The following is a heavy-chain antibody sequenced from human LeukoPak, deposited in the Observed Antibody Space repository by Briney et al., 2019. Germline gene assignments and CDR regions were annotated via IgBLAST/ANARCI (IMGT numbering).Heavy chain of an antibody. D-gene: IGHD5-18*01. CDR1: GGTFSSYA. V-gene: IGHV1-69*04. Sequence: SVKVSCKASGGTFSSYAIGWVRQATGQGLEWMGRIIPIFGIANYAQKFQGRVTITADKSTSTAYMELSSLRSEDTAVYYCASTSRGYSYGGDAFDIWGQGTMVTVSS. CDR2: IIPIFGIA. J-gene: IGHJ3*02. CDR3: ASTSRGYSYGGDAFDI.